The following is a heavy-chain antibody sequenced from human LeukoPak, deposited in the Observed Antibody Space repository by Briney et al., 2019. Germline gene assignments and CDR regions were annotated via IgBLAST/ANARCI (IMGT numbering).Heavy chain of an antibody. Sequence: PGRSLRLSSAASGFTFSSYGMHWVRQAPGKGLEWVAVIWYDGSNKYYADSVKGRFTICRDNSKNTLYLQMNSLRAEDTAVYYCARDLSGGVYHFYYYYRMDVWGKGTTVTVSS. V-gene: IGHV3-33*01. CDR2: IWYDGSNK. J-gene: IGHJ6*04. D-gene: IGHD5/OR15-5a*01. CDR3: ARDLSGGVYHFYYYYRMDV. CDR1: GFTFSSYG.